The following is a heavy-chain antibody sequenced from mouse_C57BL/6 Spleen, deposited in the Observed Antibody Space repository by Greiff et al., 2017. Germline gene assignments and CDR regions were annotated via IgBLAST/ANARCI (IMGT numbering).Heavy chain of an antibody. J-gene: IGHJ3*01. CDR3: ARDTGYAWFAY. V-gene: IGHV3-6*01. CDR1: GYSITSGYY. CDR2: ISYDGSN. Sequence: VQLKESGPGLVKPSQSLSLTCSVTGYSITSGYYWNWIRQFPGNKLEWMGYISYDGSNNYNPSLKNRISITRDTSKNQFFLKLNSVTTEDTATYYCARDTGYAWFAYWGQGTLVTVSA. D-gene: IGHD2-2*01.